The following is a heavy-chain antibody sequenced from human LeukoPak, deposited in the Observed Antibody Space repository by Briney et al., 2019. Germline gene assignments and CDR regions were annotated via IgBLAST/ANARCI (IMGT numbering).Heavy chain of an antibody. CDR3: ARERDDYYFDY. D-gene: IGHD3-3*01. CDR1: GFSFSNYW. V-gene: IGHV3-7*01. Sequence: GGSLRLSCAASGFSFSNYWMSWVRQAPGKGLEWVANIKPDGSEKYYVDSVKGRFTFSRDNAKNSLYLQMNSLRAEDTAVYYCARERDDYYFDYWGQGTLVTVSS. CDR2: IKPDGSEK. J-gene: IGHJ4*02.